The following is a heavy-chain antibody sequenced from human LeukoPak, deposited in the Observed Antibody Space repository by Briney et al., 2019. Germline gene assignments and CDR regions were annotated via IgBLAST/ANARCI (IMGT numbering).Heavy chain of an antibody. CDR1: GFTFSNYG. CDR2: ISPSGGIT. CDR3: AKDNDWGRYKH. V-gene: IGHV3-23*01. Sequence: SGGTLRLSCAASGFTFSNYGMSWVRQAPGKGLEWVSGISPSGGITYYTDSVKGRFTISRDNSKNTQSLQMNSLRAEDTAVYYCAKDNDWGRYKHWGQGTLVTVSS. D-gene: IGHD3-16*01. J-gene: IGHJ1*01.